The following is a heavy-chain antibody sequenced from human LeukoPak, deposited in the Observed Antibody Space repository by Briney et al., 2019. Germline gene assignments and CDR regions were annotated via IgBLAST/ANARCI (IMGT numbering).Heavy chain of an antibody. V-gene: IGHV4-59*02. CDR3: ARGRSVPAAARKYYYYYMDV. CDR1: AGSVSSYY. CDR2: IYYTGRT. Sequence: SETLSLTCTVSAGSVSSYYWSWIRQPPGKGLEWIGYIYYTGRTNYNPSLKSRITISVDTSKNQFSLKLSSVTAADTAVYYCARGRSVPAAARKYYYYYMDVWGKGTTVTVSS. J-gene: IGHJ6*03. D-gene: IGHD2-2*01.